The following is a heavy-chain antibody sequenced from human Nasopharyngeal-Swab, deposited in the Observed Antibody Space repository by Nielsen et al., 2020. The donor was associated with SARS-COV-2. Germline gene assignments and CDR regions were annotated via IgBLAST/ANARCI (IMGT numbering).Heavy chain of an antibody. CDR1: GFTVSSYY. V-gene: IGHV3-53*01. CDR2: IYTGGTT. D-gene: IGHD1-26*01. CDR3: AKSSRGGSSSAFDI. Sequence: GESLKISCAASGFTVSSYYMSWVRQAPGKGLEYVSGIYTGGTTYYADSVKGRFTISRDNSKNTLYLQMNSLRAEDTAVYYCAKSSRGGSSSAFDIWGQGTMVTVSS. J-gene: IGHJ3*02.